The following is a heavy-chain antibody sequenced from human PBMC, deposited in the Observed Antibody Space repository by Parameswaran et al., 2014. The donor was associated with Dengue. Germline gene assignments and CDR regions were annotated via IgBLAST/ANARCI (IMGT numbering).Heavy chain of an antibody. Sequence: GGSLRLSCAASGFTLSSSAIHWIRLAPGEGLQWVAVISYDGTKEYYADSVKGRFTISRDYSKNTLYLQMNSLRAEDTAVYYCARDGGKIAALNYFDPWGQGTLVTVSS. CDR3: ARDGGKIAALNYFDP. D-gene: IGHD2-15*01. CDR1: GFTLSSSA. V-gene: IGHV3-30-3*01. CDR2: ISYDGTKE. J-gene: IGHJ5*02.